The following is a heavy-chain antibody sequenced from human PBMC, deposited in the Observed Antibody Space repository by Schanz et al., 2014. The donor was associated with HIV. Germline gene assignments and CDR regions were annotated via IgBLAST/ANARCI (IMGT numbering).Heavy chain of an antibody. J-gene: IGHJ6*02. V-gene: IGHV3-30-3*01. CDR2: ISYDGSNK. D-gene: IGHD7-27*01. CDR3: ASLETGATYYYYYYMDV. CDR1: GFTFSNYA. Sequence: QVQLVESGGGVVQPGRSLRLSCAASGFTFSNYAMHWVRQAPGKGLEWVAVISYDGSNKYYADSWKGRFTISRDNSKNTLYLQMNSLRAEDTAVYYCASLETGATYYYYYYMDVWGQGTTVTVSS.